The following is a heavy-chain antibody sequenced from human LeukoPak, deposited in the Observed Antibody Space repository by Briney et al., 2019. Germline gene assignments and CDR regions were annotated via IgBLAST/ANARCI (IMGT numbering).Heavy chain of an antibody. CDR3: AREYYYDSSGYGNWFDP. J-gene: IGHJ5*02. CDR1: GYTFTGYY. Sequence: ASVKVSCKASGYTFTGYYMHWVRQAPGQGLEWMGWINPNSGGTNYAQKFQGRVTMTRGTSISTAYMELSRLRSDDTAVYYCAREYYYDSSGYGNWFDPWGQGTLVTVSS. V-gene: IGHV1-2*02. D-gene: IGHD3-22*01. CDR2: INPNSGGT.